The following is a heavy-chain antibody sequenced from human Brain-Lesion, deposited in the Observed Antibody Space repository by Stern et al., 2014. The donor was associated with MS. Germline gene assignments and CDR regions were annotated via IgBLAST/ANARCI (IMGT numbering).Heavy chain of an antibody. CDR2: VNGVADKK. Sequence: VQLVQSGAEVKKPGASVKVSCKASGYTFIRYAMQWVRQAPGQRIEWMGRVNGVADKKKYSHKFQGRVTITRDTSANTVYMELSSLRSEDTAVYYCARDDHRDSSGHYAPFDYWGQGTRVTVSS. CDR1: GYTFIRYA. D-gene: IGHD3-22*01. J-gene: IGHJ4*02. V-gene: IGHV1-3*01. CDR3: ARDDHRDSSGHYAPFDY.